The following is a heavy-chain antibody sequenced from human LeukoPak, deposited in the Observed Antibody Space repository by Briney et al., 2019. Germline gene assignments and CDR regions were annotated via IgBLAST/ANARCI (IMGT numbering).Heavy chain of an antibody. J-gene: IGHJ4*02. CDR3: ARGATTFKWELLLRYYFDY. CDR1: GFTFSSYS. Sequence: PGGSLRLSCAASGFTFSSYSMNWVRQAPGKGLEWVSSISSSSSYIYYADSVKGRFTISRDNAKNSLYLQMNSLRAEDTAVYYCARGATTFKWELLLRYYFDYWGQGTLVTVSS. V-gene: IGHV3-21*01. CDR2: ISSSSSYI. D-gene: IGHD1-26*01.